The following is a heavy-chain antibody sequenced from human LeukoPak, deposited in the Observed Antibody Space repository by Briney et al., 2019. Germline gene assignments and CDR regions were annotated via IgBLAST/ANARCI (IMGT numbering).Heavy chain of an antibody. J-gene: IGHJ4*02. V-gene: IGHV4-30-4*01. CDR3: ARGLTGIDY. Sequence: SETLSLTCTVSGDSISSGADYWNWIRQPPGKGLEWIGYIYYSGTTYCNPSLKGRVTISVDTSKNQFSLKLSSVTAADAAVYYCARGLTGIDYWGQGTLVTVSS. D-gene: IGHD3-9*01. CDR1: GDSISSGADY. CDR2: IYYSGTT.